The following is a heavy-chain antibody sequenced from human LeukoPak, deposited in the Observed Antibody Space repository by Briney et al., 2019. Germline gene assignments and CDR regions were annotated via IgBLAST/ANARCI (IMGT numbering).Heavy chain of an antibody. D-gene: IGHD1-14*01. CDR1: GGSMSSSSYY. J-gene: IGHJ4*01. Sequence: TSETLSLTCTVSGGSMSSSSYYWVWIRQPPGKGLEGIGSIYYSGSTYYNPSLKSRVTISVDTSKNQFSLKLSSVTAADTAVYYCARTYNTYSFDYWGHGTLVTVSS. V-gene: IGHV4-39*01. CDR3: ARTYNTYSFDY. CDR2: IYYSGST.